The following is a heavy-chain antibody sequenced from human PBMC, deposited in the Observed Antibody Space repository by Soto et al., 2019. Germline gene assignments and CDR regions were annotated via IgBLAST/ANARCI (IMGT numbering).Heavy chain of an antibody. D-gene: IGHD5-18*01. V-gene: IGHV1-18*01. CDR3: ARERGGYSYGDY. CDR1: GYTYTSYG. J-gene: IGHJ4*02. CDR2: VNIYEGST. Sequence: QVQLVQSGAEVKKPGASVKVSCKASGYTYTSYGITGVRQAAGQGLEWMGWVNIYEGSTNYAHKFQGRVTMTTDTSTSTVYLELRSLRSDDTAIYYCARERGGYSYGDYWGQGTLVTVSS.